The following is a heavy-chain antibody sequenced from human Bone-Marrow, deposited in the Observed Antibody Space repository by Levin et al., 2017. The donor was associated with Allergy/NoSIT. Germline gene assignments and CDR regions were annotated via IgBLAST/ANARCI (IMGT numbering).Heavy chain of an antibody. D-gene: IGHD3-10*01. CDR3: ARHWFGGFAPFDY. J-gene: IGHJ4*02. V-gene: IGHV4-39*01. CDR1: GGSINSSSFY. Sequence: SETLSLTCTVSGGSINSSSFYWGWIRQPPGKGLEWIGSIFHSGSTYYNPSLKSRVTVSVDTSRSQFSLKMSSVTAADTAIYYCARHWFGGFAPFDYWGQGTLVAVSS. CDR2: IFHSGST.